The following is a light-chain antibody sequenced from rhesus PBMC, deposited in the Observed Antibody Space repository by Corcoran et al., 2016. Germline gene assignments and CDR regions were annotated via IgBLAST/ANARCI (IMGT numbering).Light chain of an antibody. V-gene: IGKV2-73*01. J-gene: IGKJ2*01. CDR3: MQALHTPYT. CDR1: QSLLYSDGRTY. Sequence: DIVMTQTPPSLPVTPGEPASISCRSSQSLLYSDGRTYLYWYLQKPGQPPRLLIYRVSNRLSGVPDRFSGSGSDTDFTLKISRVTAEDVGVYYCMQALHTPYTFGQGTKVDIK. CDR2: RVS.